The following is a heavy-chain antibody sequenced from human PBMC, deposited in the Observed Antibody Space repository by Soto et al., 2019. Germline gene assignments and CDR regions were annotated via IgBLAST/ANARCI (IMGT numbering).Heavy chain of an antibody. Sequence: EVQLLESGGGLVQPGGSLRLSCAASGFTFSSYAMSWVRQAPGKGLEWVSGISGSGGSTYYADSVKGRFTISRDNSKNTLYLQMSSLRAEDTAVYYCAKENGYSSSWFEFDYWGQGTLVTVSS. V-gene: IGHV3-23*01. D-gene: IGHD6-13*01. CDR2: ISGSGGST. CDR1: GFTFSSYA. CDR3: AKENGYSSSWFEFDY. J-gene: IGHJ4*02.